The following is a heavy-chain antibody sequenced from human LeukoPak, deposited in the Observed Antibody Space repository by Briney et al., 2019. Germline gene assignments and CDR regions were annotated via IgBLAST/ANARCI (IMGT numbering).Heavy chain of an antibody. CDR3: AKNSPGGFDY. Sequence: GRSLRLSCAASGFTFSSYGMHWVRQAPGKGLKWVAVISYDGSNKYYADSVKGRFTISRDNSKNTLYLQMNSLRAEDTAVYYCAKNSPGGFDYWGQGTLVTVSS. J-gene: IGHJ4*02. V-gene: IGHV3-30*18. CDR1: GFTFSSYG. D-gene: IGHD2-8*02. CDR2: ISYDGSNK.